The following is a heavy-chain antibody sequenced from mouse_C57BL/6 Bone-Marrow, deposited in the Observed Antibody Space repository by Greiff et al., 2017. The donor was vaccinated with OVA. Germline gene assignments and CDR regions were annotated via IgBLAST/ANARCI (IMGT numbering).Heavy chain of an antibody. J-gene: IGHJ2*01. D-gene: IGHD2-4*01. CDR1: GYTFTNYW. CDR2: IYPGGGYT. CDR3: ARTYDYDEGLEYYYDY. V-gene: IGHV1-63*01. Sequence: QVQLQQSGAELVRPGTSVKMSCKASGYTFTNYWIGWAKQRPGHGLEWIGDIYPGGGYTNYNEQFKGKATLTADKSSSTAYMQFSSLTSEDSAIYYCARTYDYDEGLEYYYDYWGQGTTLTVSS.